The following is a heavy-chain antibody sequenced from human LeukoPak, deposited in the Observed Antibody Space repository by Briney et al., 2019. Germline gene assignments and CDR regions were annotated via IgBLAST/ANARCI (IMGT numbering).Heavy chain of an antibody. CDR3: ARAGGYCGRISCPYYFDY. D-gene: IGHD2-15*01. CDR2: MNPNSGNT. V-gene: IGHV1-8*02. CDR1: GYTFIGYY. Sequence: ASVKVSCKASGYTFIGYYMHWVRQATGQGLEWMGWMNPNSGNTGYAQKFQGRVTMTRNTSISTAYMELSSLRSEDTAVYYCARAGGYCGRISCPYYFDYWGQGSLVAVSS. J-gene: IGHJ4*02.